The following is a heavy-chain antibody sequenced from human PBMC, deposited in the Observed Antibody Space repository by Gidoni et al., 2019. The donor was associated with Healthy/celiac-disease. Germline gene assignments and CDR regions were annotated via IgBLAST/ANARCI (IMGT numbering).Heavy chain of an antibody. Sequence: QVQLQQWDAGLLTPSATLSPACSLYGGSVSVYSWGWTRQPPGKGLEWIGEINHSGSTNYNPSLKGRVTISVDTTKNQFSLKLSSVTAADTAVYYCARAARASFDYWGQGTLVTVSS. CDR3: ARAARASFDY. CDR2: INHSGST. CDR1: GGSVSVYS. J-gene: IGHJ4*02. V-gene: IGHV4-34*01.